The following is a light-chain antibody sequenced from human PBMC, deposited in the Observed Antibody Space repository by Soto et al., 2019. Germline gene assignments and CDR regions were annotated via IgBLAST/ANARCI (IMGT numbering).Light chain of an antibody. CDR2: KVS. V-gene: IGKV1-5*03. J-gene: IGKJ3*01. CDR1: QFMSAR. CDR3: QQYNSFPLT. Sequence: DIQMTQSPCTLSASVGDSVTITCRASQFMSARLAWYQQKPGTAPKLLVYKVSSLERGVPTRFSGSGSGTEFSLTISTVQPDESATYYCQQYNSFPLTFGPGTKVDIK.